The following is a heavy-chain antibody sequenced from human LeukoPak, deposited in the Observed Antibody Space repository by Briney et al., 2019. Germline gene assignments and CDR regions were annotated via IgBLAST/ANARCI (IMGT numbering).Heavy chain of an antibody. CDR2: INHSGST. V-gene: IGHV4-34*01. CDR1: GGSFSGYY. Sequence: SETLSLTCAVYGGSFSGYYWSWIRQPPGKGLEWIGEINHSGSTNYNPPLKSRVTISVDTPKNQFSLKLSSVTAADTAVYYCASSFSNRAYFFGYWGQGTLVTVSS. CDR3: ASSFSNRAYFFGY. D-gene: IGHD1-14*01. J-gene: IGHJ4*02.